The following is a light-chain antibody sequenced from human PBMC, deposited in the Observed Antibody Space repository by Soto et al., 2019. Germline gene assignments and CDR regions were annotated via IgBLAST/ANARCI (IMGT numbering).Light chain of an antibody. J-gene: IGLJ1*01. Sequence: QSALTQPASVSGSPGQSITISCTGTSSDVGGYNYVSWYQQHPGKAPKLMIYEVSNRPSGVSNRFSGSKSGNTASPTISGLQAEDEADYYCSSYTSSSTPVFGTGTKLTVL. CDR1: SSDVGGYNY. CDR2: EVS. V-gene: IGLV2-14*01. CDR3: SSYTSSSTPV.